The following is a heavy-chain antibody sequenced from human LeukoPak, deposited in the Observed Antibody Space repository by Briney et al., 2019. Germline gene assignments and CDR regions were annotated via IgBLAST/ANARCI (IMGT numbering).Heavy chain of an antibody. Sequence: GGSLRLXCAASGFTFSTYSMNWVRQAPGKGLEWVSSISGSSTYIHYADSVKGRFTISRDNAKNSLYLQMNSLRAEDTAVYYCARLHTSGGYWYFDLWGRGTLVTVSS. CDR1: GFTFSTYS. J-gene: IGHJ2*01. V-gene: IGHV3-21*01. CDR2: ISGSSTYI. CDR3: ARLHTSGGYWYFDL. D-gene: IGHD3-16*01.